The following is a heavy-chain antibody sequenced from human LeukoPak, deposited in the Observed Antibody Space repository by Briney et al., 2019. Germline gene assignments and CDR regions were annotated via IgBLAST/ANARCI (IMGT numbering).Heavy chain of an antibody. CDR1: GFTFSTYA. CDR2: FSGSGGST. J-gene: IGHJ4*02. V-gene: IGHV3-23*01. Sequence: GGSLRLSCAASGFTFSTYAMSWVRQAPGKGLEWVSSFSGSGGSTYYADSVKGRFTISRDNSKNTLYLQMSSLRAEDTAVYYCAKDLGMQVWFPLWGQGTLVTVSS. D-gene: IGHD5-18*01. CDR3: AKDLGMQVWFPL.